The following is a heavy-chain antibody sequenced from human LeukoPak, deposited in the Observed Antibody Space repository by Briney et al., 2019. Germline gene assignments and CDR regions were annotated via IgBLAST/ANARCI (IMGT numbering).Heavy chain of an antibody. D-gene: IGHD3-22*01. CDR2: ISYDGSNK. J-gene: IGHJ3*02. CDR1: GFTFSSYG. V-gene: IGHV3-30*18. Sequence: GRSLRLSCAASGFTFSSYGMHWVRQAPGKGLEWVAVISYDGSNKYYADSVKGQFTISRDNSKNTLYLQMNSLRAEDTAVYYCAKIFGYLDIWGQGTMVTVSS. CDR3: AKIFGYLDI.